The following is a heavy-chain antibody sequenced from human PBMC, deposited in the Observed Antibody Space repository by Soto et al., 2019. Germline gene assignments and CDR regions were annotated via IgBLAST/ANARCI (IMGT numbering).Heavy chain of an antibody. J-gene: IGHJ5*02. CDR2: FYKSGYT. CDR1: RGSVSGGSYF. D-gene: IGHD3-3*01. Sequence: QVQVQESGPGLVRPSETLSLTCTVSRGSVSGGSYFWNWIRQPPGKGLEWIGYFYKSGYTKYNPSLESRVTISGDTSKNQISLKLSSVTAADTAVYYCVRSPGWPEWYFDPWGQGTLVTVSS. V-gene: IGHV4-61*01. CDR3: VRSPGWPEWYFDP.